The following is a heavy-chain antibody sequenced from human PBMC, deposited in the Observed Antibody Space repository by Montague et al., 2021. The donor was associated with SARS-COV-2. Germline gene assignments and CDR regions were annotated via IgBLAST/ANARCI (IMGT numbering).Heavy chain of an antibody. Sequence: VKHTQTLTLTCTFSGFSLSTSEVGVGWIRQPPGKAPEFLALIYGDDDNRYKPSLKSRLTITKVTSKNQVVLTMTNVDPVDTATYYCAHFGILRYFDPWGQGTLVTVSS. CDR3: AHFGILRYFDP. CDR2: IYGDDDN. CDR1: GFSLSTSEVG. J-gene: IGHJ5*02. D-gene: IGHD3-9*01. V-gene: IGHV2-5*02.